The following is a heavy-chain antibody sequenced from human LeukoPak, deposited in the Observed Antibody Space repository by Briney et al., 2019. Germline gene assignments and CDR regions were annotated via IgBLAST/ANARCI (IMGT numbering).Heavy chain of an antibody. CDR1: GFTISSYA. CDR2: ISGSGGST. D-gene: IGHD6-19*01. V-gene: IGHV3-23*01. J-gene: IGHJ1*01. CDR3: AKEEPYGSGWQD. Sequence: GGSLSLSCAASGFTISSYAMSWVRQAPGQGLEWVSAISGSGGSTYYADSVKGRFTISRDNSKNTLYLHMNSLGDEATAVYDCAKEEPYGSGWQDWGQGTLVTVSS.